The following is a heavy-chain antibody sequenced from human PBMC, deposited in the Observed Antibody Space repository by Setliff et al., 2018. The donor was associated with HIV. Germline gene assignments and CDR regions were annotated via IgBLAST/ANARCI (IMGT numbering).Heavy chain of an antibody. CDR1: GDTFSTYV. CDR3: ARGDIVVRSPPFDD. Sequence: SVKVSCKSSGDTFSTYVFTWVRQAPGQGLEWMGGVTPILHTTNYAQKFQGRVTITADISTRTVYMELSSLTSEDTAIYYCARGDIVVRSPPFDDWGQGTLVTVSS. J-gene: IGHJ4*02. CDR2: VTPILHTT. V-gene: IGHV1-69*10. D-gene: IGHD2-15*01.